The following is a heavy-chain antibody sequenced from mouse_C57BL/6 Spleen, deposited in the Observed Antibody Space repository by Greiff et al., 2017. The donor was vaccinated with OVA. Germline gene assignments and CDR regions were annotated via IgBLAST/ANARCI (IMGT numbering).Heavy chain of an antibody. V-gene: IGHV1-80*01. CDR1: GYAFSSYW. Sequence: VQLQQSGAELVKPGASVKISCKASGYAFSSYWMNWVKQRPGKGLAGIGPIYPGDGDTNYNVKFKGKATLTADKSSSTAYMQLSSLTSEDSAVYFCARGPPYYFYYWGQGTTLTVSS. J-gene: IGHJ2*01. CDR2: IYPGDGDT. CDR3: ARGPPYYFYY.